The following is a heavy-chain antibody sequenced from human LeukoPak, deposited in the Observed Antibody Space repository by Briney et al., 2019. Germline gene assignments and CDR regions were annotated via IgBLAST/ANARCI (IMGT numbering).Heavy chain of an antibody. V-gene: IGHV4-30-2*01. J-gene: IGHJ4*02. Sequence: SETLSLTCAVSGGSISSGGYSWSWIRQPPGTGLEWIGYIYHSGSTYYNPSLKSRVTISVDTSKNQFSLKLSSVTAADTAVYYCARVYGDVIDYWGQGTLVTVSS. D-gene: IGHD4-17*01. CDR1: GGSISSGGYS. CDR2: IYHSGST. CDR3: ARVYGDVIDY.